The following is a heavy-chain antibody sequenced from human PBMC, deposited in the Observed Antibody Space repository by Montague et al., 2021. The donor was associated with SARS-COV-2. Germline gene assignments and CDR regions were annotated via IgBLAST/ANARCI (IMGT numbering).Heavy chain of an antibody. CDR1: GYAVTSAYY. Sequence: SETLSLTCSVSGYAVTSAYYWGWIRQPPGEGLEWIGTIYHNGATYYNPSLKSRVSISVDTSTNQFSLRLTSVTAADTAVFFCVREKAGGLRNVFDIWGQGTTVTVSS. CDR2: IYHNGAT. J-gene: IGHJ3*02. CDR3: VREKAGGLRNVFDI. V-gene: IGHV4-38-2*02.